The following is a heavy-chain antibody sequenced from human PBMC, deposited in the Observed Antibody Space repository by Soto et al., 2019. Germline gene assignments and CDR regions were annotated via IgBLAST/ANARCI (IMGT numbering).Heavy chain of an antibody. CDR3: ARSRGPYCSGDSCYSASWFDP. D-gene: IGHD2-15*01. CDR2: IYHSGST. J-gene: IGHJ5*02. CDR1: GGSISSGGYS. V-gene: IGHV4-30-2*02. Sequence: SETLSLTCAVSGGSISSGGYSWSWIRQPPGKGLEWIGYIYHSGSTYYNPSLKSRVTISVDRSKNQFSLKLRSVTAADTAVYYCARSRGPYCSGDSCYSASWFDPWGPAPLVTVSS.